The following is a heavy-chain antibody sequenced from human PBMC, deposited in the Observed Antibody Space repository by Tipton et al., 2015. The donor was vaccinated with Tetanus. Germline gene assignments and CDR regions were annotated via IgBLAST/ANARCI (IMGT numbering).Heavy chain of an antibody. CDR1: GGSIRGGTFY. CDR3: ARHQSGYFTPFDY. CDR2: IYESGDT. D-gene: IGHD3-3*01. V-gene: IGHV4-39*01. Sequence: GLVKPSQTLSLACTVSGGSIRGGTFYWGWIRQPPGKGLEWIGSIYESGDTYYIPSLKSRDTISVDTSKNQFSLNLNSMAAADTGVYYCARHQSGYFTPFDYWGQGNLVTVSS. J-gene: IGHJ4*02.